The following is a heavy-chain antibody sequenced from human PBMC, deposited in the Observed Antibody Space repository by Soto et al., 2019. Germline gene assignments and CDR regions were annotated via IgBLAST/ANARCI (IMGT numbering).Heavy chain of an antibody. V-gene: IGHV4-34*01. CDR1: GGSFSGYY. CDR2: INHSGST. D-gene: IGHD2-2*01. Sequence: PSETLSLTCAVYGGSFSGYYLSWIRQPPGKGLEWIGEINHSGSTNYNPSLKSRVTISVDTSKNQFSLKLSSVTAADTAVYYCARVVVPAAMKWFDPWGQGTLVTVSS. CDR3: ARVVVPAAMKWFDP. J-gene: IGHJ5*02.